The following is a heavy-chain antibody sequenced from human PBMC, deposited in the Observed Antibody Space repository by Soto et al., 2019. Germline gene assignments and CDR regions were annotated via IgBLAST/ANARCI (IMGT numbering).Heavy chain of an antibody. J-gene: IGHJ5*02. CDR3: ARDRGDCSSTSCYPSVWFDP. D-gene: IGHD2-2*01. CDR2: ISYEGSNR. CDR1: GFSFSSFG. Sequence: GGSLRLSCAASGFSFSSFGMHWVRQAPGKGLEWVAAISYEGSNRDYVASVKGRFTISRDNSKNTLYLQMNSLRAEDTAVYYCARDRGDCSSTSCYPSVWFDPWGQGTLVTVSS. V-gene: IGHV3-30*03.